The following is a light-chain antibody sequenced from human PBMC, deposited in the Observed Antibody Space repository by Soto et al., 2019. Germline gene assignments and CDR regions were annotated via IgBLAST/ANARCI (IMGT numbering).Light chain of an antibody. CDR2: QVN. Sequence: QSALTQPPSASRSPGQSVTISCTGTSSDIGVFDFVSWYQQHPGKAHKVIIYQVNKRPSGVPDRFSGSKSGNTASLTVSGLRPEDEAEYFCSSFAGSNSPYVFGTGTKLTVL. J-gene: IGLJ1*01. CDR3: SSFAGSNSPYV. CDR1: SSDIGVFDF. V-gene: IGLV2-8*02.